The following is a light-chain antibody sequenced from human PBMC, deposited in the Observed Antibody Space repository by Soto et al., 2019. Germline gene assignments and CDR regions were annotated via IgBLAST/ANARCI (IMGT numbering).Light chain of an antibody. J-gene: IGLJ1*01. Sequence: QSVLTQPPSASGSPGQSVTISCTGTSSDVGGYNYVSWYQQHPGKAPKLIIFDVTKRPSGVPDRFSASKSGNTASLTVSGLQAEDEADHYCSSYAGSTNSRYVFGTGTKVTVL. CDR2: DVT. V-gene: IGLV2-8*01. CDR1: SSDVGGYNY. CDR3: SSYAGSTNSRYV.